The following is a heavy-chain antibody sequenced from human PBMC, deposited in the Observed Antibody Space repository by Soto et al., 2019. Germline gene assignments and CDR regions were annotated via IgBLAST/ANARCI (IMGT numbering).Heavy chain of an antibody. CDR2: ISSSSSYI. V-gene: IGHV3-21*01. J-gene: IGHJ4*02. CDR3: ARDRVAARRTPDY. Sequence: GGSLRLSCAASGFTFSSYSMNWVRQAPGKGLEWVSSISSSSSYIYYADSVKGRFTISRDNAKNSLYLQMNSLRAEDTAVYYCARDRVAARRTPDYWGQGTLVTVSS. CDR1: GFTFSSYS. D-gene: IGHD6-6*01.